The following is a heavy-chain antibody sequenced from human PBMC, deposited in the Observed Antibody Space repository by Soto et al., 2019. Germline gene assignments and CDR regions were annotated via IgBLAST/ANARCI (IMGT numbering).Heavy chain of an antibody. CDR2: ITTDKGKT. CDR3: ATRSPPLAD. CDR1: GYTFTSYG. J-gene: IGHJ4*02. V-gene: IGHV1-18*01. Sequence: GASVKVSCKASGYTFTSYGISWVRQAPGQGLEWMGWITTDKGKTTYAQKFQGRVTMTTDTSTSTAYMELRSLRSDDTALYYCATRSPPLADWGQGTLVTVAS.